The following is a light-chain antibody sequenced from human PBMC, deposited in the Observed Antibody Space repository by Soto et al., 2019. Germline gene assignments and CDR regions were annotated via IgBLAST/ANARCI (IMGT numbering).Light chain of an antibody. CDR2: EVN. Sequence: ALTQPASVSGSPGQSITISCTGTSTDVGGYNYVSWYQHHPGKGPKLIIYEVNNRPSGVSDRFSGSKSGNKASLTISNLEAEDESDYYCGSYTSTDTPFVFGTGTKVTVL. J-gene: IGLJ1*01. V-gene: IGLV2-14*01. CDR3: GSYTSTDTPFV. CDR1: STDVGGYNY.